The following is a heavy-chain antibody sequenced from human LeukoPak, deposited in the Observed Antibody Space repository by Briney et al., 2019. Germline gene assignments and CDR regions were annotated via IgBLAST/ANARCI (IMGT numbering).Heavy chain of an antibody. V-gene: IGHV1-2*02. CDR3: ARCGARNYYNFDY. CDR1: GYTFTGWY. D-gene: IGHD3-10*01. J-gene: IGHJ4*02. CDR2: INANSGAT. Sequence: ASVKVSCKASGYTFTGWYMHWVRQAPGEGLERKGWINANSGATYFVQKFQGRLTMTRDTSIRTVYMELSSLRSDDTAVYYCARCGARNYYNFDYWGQGTLVTVSS.